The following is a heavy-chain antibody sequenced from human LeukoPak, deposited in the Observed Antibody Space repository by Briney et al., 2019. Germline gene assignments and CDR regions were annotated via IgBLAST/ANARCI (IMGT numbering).Heavy chain of an antibody. CDR3: ARGAYSCSWYATFYFDY. CDR2: INHSGST. CDR1: GGSFSGYY. D-gene: IGHD6-13*01. J-gene: IGHJ4*02. Sequence: PSETLSLTCAVYGGSFSGYYWSWIRQPPGKGLEWIGEINHSGSTNYNPSLKSRVTISVDTSKNQFSLKLSSVTAADTAVYYCARGAYSCSWYATFYFDYWGQGTLVTVSS. V-gene: IGHV4-34*01.